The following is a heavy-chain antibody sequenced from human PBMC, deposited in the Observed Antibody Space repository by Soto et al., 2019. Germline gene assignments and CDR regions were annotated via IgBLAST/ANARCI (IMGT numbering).Heavy chain of an antibody. V-gene: IGHV4-34*01. D-gene: IGHD3-22*01. Sequence: LSLPCAVYGGSFGGYCWSWVRRPPGKGLEWTGEVHHSVSTNYNPSLKIRVTISVDTSKNQFSLKVKSVTAADTAVYYRARGIAKIVVVERDAPDKYYLDSWGQGTLVTGSS. CDR1: GGSFGGYC. CDR3: ARGIAKIVVVERDAPDKYYLDS. CDR2: VHHSVST. J-gene: IGHJ4*02.